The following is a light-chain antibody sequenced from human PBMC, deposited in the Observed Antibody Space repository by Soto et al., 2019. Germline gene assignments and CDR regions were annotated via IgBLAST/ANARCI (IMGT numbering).Light chain of an antibody. Sequence: EIGLTQSPATLSVSPGERATLSCRASQSVSSKLAWYQQKPGQAPSLLIYGASTRATGIPARFSGSGSGAEFTLTISSLQSEDFAVYYCQQYNNWPRTFGQGTRLEIK. CDR2: GAS. V-gene: IGKV3-15*01. CDR1: QSVSSK. J-gene: IGKJ5*01. CDR3: QQYNNWPRT.